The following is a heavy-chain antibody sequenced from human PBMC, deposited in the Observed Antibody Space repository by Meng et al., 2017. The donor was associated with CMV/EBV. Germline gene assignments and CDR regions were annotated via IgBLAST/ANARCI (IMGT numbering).Heavy chain of an antibody. V-gene: IGHV3-48*03. D-gene: IGHD2-15*01. CDR2: ISSSGSTI. Sequence: GESLKISCAASGFTFSSYEMNWVRQAPGKGLEWVSYISSSGSTIYYADSVKGRFTISRDNAKNSLYLQMNSLRAEDTAVYYCARSRSGPPLYDAFDIWGQGTMVTVSS. J-gene: IGHJ3*02. CDR1: GFTFSSYE. CDR3: ARSRSGPPLYDAFDI.